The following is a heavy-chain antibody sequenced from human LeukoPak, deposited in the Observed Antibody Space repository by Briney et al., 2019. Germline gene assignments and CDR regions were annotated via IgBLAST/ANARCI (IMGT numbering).Heavy chain of an antibody. CDR1: GFTFSSYV. CDR3: ANEGKRSYYSY. CDR2: INSGDNT. Sequence: GGSLRLSCAASGFTFSSYVMSWVRQAPGKGLEWVSLINSGDNTYYADSVKGRFTISRDNSINTLYLQMNSLRAEDTAVYYCANEGKRSYYSYWGQGTLVTVSS. V-gene: IGHV3-23*01. D-gene: IGHD1-26*01. J-gene: IGHJ4*02.